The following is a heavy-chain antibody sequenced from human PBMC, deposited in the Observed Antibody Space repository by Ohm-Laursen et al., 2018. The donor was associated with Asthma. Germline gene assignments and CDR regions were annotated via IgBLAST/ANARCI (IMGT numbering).Heavy chain of an antibody. Sequence: SLRLSCSASGFTFSSYAMGWVRQAPGKGLEWVSAISGSGGSTYYADSVKGRFTISRDNSKNTLYLQMDSLRVDDTALYYCARIGPEWELPGREYSLIHWGQGTLVTVSS. D-gene: IGHD1-26*01. CDR2: ISGSGGST. CDR1: GFTFSSYA. V-gene: IGHV3-23*01. CDR3: ARIGPEWELPGREYSLIH. J-gene: IGHJ1*01.